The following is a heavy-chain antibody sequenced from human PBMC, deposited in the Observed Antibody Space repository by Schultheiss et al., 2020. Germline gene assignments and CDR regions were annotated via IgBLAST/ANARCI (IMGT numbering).Heavy chain of an antibody. Sequence: GGSLRLSCKGSGYSFTSYWIGWVRQMPGKGLEWMGIIYPGDSDTRYSPSFQGQVTISADKSISTAYLQWSSLKASDTAMYYCARLYDSSGYSPWGQGTLGTVSS. V-gene: IGHV5-51*01. D-gene: IGHD3-22*01. CDR2: IYPGDSDT. CDR1: GYSFTSYW. J-gene: IGHJ5*02. CDR3: ARLYDSSGYSP.